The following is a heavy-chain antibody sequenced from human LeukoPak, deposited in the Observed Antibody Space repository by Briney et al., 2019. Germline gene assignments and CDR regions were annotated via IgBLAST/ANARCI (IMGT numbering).Heavy chain of an antibody. D-gene: IGHD3-22*01. J-gene: IGHJ4*02. CDR2: ITSSGSTI. CDR1: GFTFSDYY. V-gene: IGHV3-11*01. CDR3: AREVAKYYYDSSGF. Sequence: AGTLRLSCAASGFTFSDYYMSWIRQAPGKGLEWVSYITSSGSTIYYAHSVKGRFTISMDNAKNSLYLQMNSLRAEDTAVYYCAREVAKYYYDSSGFWGQGTLVTVSS.